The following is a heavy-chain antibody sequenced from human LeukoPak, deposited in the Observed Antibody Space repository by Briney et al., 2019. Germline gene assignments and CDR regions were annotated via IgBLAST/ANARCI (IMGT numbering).Heavy chain of an antibody. D-gene: IGHD3-10*01. J-gene: IGHJ4*02. CDR2: INHSGST. CDR3: ARGREYYGSGSYRYFDY. Sequence: SETLSLTCAVYGGSFSGYYWSWIRQPPGKGLEWIGEINHSGSTNYNPSLKSRVTISVDTSKSQFSLKLSSVTAADTAVYYCARGREYYGSGSYRYFDYWGQGTLVTVSS. CDR1: GGSFSGYY. V-gene: IGHV4-34*01.